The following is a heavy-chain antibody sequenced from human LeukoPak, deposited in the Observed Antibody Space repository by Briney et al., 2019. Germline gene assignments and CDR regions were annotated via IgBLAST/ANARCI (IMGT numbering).Heavy chain of an antibody. D-gene: IGHD2-15*01. CDR2: IRAKVNNYAT. Sequence: GGSLRLSCEASGFVFSGSVMHWVRQASGKRLEWVGRIRAKVNNYATTYAASVKGRFTISRDDSKNTVYLQMNSLKTEDTAVYYCTSLGRYCSGDSCYDYYHGVDVWGKGTTVTVSS. V-gene: IGHV3-73*01. CDR3: TSLGRYCSGDSCYDYYHGVDV. J-gene: IGHJ6*04. CDR1: GFVFSGSV.